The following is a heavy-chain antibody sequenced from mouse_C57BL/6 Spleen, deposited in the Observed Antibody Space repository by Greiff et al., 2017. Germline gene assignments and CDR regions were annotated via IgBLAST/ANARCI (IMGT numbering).Heavy chain of an antibody. CDR1: GYSITSGYY. D-gene: IGHD1-1*01. Sequence: EVQLQESGPGLVKPSQSLSLTCSVTGYSITSGYYWNWIRQFPGNKLEWMGYISYDGSNNYNPSLKNRISITRDTSKNQFFLKLNSVTTEDTATYYCAREVYYYGSPWFAYWGQGTLVTVSA. CDR3: AREVYYYGSPWFAY. V-gene: IGHV3-6*01. J-gene: IGHJ3*01. CDR2: ISYDGSN.